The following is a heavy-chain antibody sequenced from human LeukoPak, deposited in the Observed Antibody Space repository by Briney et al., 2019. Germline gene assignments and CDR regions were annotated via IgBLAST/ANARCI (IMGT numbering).Heavy chain of an antibody. CDR3: ATQRGYSYGYDGRAYYFDY. CDR1: GYTLTELS. J-gene: IGHJ4*01. D-gene: IGHD5-18*01. CDR2: FDPEYCET. V-gene: IGHV1-24*01. Sequence: ASVKVSRKFSGYTLTELSMHWVRQAGGKGGEGMGGFDPEYCETIYAQKFQGRVTMTEDTSTDTAYMELSRLRSEDTAVYYCATQRGYSYGYDGRAYYFDYWGQGTLVTVSS.